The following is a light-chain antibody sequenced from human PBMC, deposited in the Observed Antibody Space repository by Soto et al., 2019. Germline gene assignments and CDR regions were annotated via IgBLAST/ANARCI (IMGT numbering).Light chain of an antibody. J-gene: IGKJ1*01. CDR3: HQYADYPPT. CDR2: GVS. V-gene: IGKV1-5*01. Sequence: DIQMTQSPSTLSASVGDRVTVTCRASQSISRWLAWLQQRPGKAPKLLMYGVSTLNSGVPSRLSGSGSGAEFTLTISSLQPDDFATYYCHQYADYPPTFGQGTKVDIK. CDR1: QSISRW.